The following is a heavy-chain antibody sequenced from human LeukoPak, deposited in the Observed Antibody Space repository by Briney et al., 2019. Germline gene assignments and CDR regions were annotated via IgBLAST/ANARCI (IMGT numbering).Heavy chain of an antibody. Sequence: GASVKVSCKASGYTFTGYYIHWVRQAPGQGLEWMGGIIPIFGTANYAQKFQGRVTITADKSTSTAYMELSSLRSEDTAVYYCARDPPRRYPGGPFDPWGQGTLVTVSS. J-gene: IGHJ5*02. CDR1: GYTFTGYY. CDR3: ARDPPRRYPGGPFDP. D-gene: IGHD3-16*01. CDR2: IIPIFGTA. V-gene: IGHV1-69*06.